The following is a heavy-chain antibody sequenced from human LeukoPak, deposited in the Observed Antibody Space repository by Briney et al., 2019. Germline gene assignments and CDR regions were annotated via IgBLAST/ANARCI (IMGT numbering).Heavy chain of an antibody. CDR3: ARRQDYGDYDYFDY. Sequence: SETLSLTCTVSGGSISSYYWSWIRQPAGKGLEWIGRIYTSGSTNYNPSLKSRVTMSVDTSKNQFSLTLSSVTAADTAVYYCARRQDYGDYDYFDYWGQGTLVTVSS. CDR1: GGSISSYY. D-gene: IGHD4-17*01. V-gene: IGHV4-4*07. J-gene: IGHJ4*02. CDR2: IYTSGST.